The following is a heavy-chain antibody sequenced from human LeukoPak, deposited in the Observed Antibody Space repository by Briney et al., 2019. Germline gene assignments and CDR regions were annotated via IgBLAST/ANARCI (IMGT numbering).Heavy chain of an antibody. D-gene: IGHD3-22*01. CDR2: INHSGST. J-gene: IGHJ4*02. Sequence: SETLSLTCAVYGGSFSGCYWSWIRQPPGKGLEWIGEINHSGSTNYNPSLKSRVTISVDTSKNQFSLKLSSVTAADTAVYYCARSDSDSNGYYGVDYWGQGNPVTVSS. V-gene: IGHV4-34*01. CDR3: ARSDSDSNGYYGVDY. CDR1: GGSFSGCY.